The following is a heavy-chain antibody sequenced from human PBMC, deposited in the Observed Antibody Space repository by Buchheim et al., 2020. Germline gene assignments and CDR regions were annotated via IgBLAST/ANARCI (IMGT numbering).Heavy chain of an antibody. D-gene: IGHD4-17*01. CDR2: TSSDGNNE. V-gene: IGHV3-30*04. J-gene: IGHJ4*02. CDR1: GLTFSDYA. CDR3: ASDHGAPDAVDY. Sequence: QVQLVESGGGVVQPGRSLRLSCAASGLTFSDYAMHWVRQAPGKGLEWVAATSSDGNNEYLAESVKGQFTISRDNYKDTLYLQMNGLRTEDTAVYYCASDHGAPDAVDYWGQGIL.